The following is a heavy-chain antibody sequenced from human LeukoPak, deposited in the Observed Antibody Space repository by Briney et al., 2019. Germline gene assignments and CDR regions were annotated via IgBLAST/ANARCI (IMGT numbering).Heavy chain of an antibody. D-gene: IGHD4-11*01. V-gene: IGHV3-48*04. CDR1: GFTFSSYS. CDR2: ISSSSSTI. Sequence: GGSLRLSCAASGFTFSSYSMYWVRQAPGKGLEWVSYISSSSSTIYYADSVKGRFTISRDNAKNSLYLQMNSLRAEDTAVYYCARGYSNYVGYYYYYYMDVWGKGTTVTVSS. CDR3: ARGYSNYVGYYYYYYMDV. J-gene: IGHJ6*03.